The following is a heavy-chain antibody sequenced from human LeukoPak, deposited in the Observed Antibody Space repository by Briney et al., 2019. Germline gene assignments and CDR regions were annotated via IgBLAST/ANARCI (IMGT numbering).Heavy chain of an antibody. CDR3: ARHYYYDSSGLEGAFDI. V-gene: IGHV4-59*08. Sequence: SETLSLTCTVSGGSISSYYWSWIRQPPGKGLEWIGYIYYSGSTNYNPSLKSRVTISVDTSKNQFSLKLSSVTAADTAVYYCARHYYYDSSGLEGAFDIWGQGTMVTVSS. D-gene: IGHD3-22*01. J-gene: IGHJ3*02. CDR2: IYYSGST. CDR1: GGSISSYY.